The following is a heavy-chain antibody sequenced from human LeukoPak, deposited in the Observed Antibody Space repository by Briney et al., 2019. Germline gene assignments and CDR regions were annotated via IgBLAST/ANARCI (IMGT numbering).Heavy chain of an antibody. CDR2: ISWNSGSI. D-gene: IGHD3-22*01. CDR3: ARDIYDSGDFRGDF. CDR1: GFDFGDYT. J-gene: IGHJ4*02. V-gene: IGHV3-43*01. Sequence: GGSLRLSCAVSGFDFGDYTMHWVRQLPGKGLEWVSLISWNSGSIKYTESVKGRFTISRDNSKNSLYLQMSSLRTEDTALYYCARDIYDSGDFRGDFWGQGTLVTVSS.